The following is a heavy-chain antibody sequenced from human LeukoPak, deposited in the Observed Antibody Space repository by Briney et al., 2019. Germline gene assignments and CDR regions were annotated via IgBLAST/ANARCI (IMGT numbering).Heavy chain of an antibody. CDR3: ERVDGYDCSSTSSYCPRSWFDP. CDR1: GGTFSSYA. V-gene: IGHV1-69*13. J-gene: IGHJ5*02. CDR2: IIPIFGTA. D-gene: IGHD2-2*01. Sequence: ASVKVSCKASGGTFSSYAISWVRQAPGQGLEWMGGIIPIFGTANYAQKFQGRVTITADESTSTAYMELSSLRSEDTAVYYCERVDGYDCSSTSSYCPRSWFDPWGQGTLVTVS.